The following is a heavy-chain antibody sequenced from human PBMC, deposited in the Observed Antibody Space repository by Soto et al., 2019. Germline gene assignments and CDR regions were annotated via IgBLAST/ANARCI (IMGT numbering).Heavy chain of an antibody. Sequence: SETLSLTCAVSGGSIRSGGCSWSWIRQPPGKGLEWIGYIYHSGSTYYNPSLKSRVTISVDRSKNQFSLKLSSVTAADTAVYYCARDRYYDFWSGRGPTYGMDVWGQGTTVTVSS. CDR3: ARDRYYDFWSGRGPTYGMDV. CDR2: IYHSGST. CDR1: GGSIRSGGCS. V-gene: IGHV4-30-2*01. J-gene: IGHJ6*02. D-gene: IGHD3-3*01.